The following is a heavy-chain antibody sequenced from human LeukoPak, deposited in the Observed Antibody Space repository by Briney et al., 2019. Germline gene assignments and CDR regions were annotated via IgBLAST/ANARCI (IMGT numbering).Heavy chain of an antibody. D-gene: IGHD3-22*01. Sequence: ASVKVSCKVSGYTLTELSMHWVRHAPGKGLEWMGGFDPEDGETTNAKKFQGRVTTTEATTTHTAYIELRSLSSEDKAGEYCSTISNLYDRSGLFDYWGQGTLVTVSS. J-gene: IGHJ4*02. CDR2: FDPEDGET. V-gene: IGHV1-24*01. CDR3: STISNLYDRSGLFDY. CDR1: GYTLTELS.